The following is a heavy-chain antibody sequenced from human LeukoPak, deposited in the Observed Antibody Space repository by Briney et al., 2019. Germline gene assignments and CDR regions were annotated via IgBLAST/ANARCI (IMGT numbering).Heavy chain of an antibody. D-gene: IGHD3-22*01. V-gene: IGHV1-69*01. CDR2: IIPIFGTA. CDR3: ARGGCSDYYYYYMDV. CDR1: GGTFSSYA. Sequence: SVKVSCKASGGTFSSYAISWVRQAPGQGLEWMGGIIPIFGTANYAQKFQGRVTITADESTSTAYMELSSLRSEDTAVYYCARGGCSDYYYYYMDVWGKGTTVTVSS. J-gene: IGHJ6*03.